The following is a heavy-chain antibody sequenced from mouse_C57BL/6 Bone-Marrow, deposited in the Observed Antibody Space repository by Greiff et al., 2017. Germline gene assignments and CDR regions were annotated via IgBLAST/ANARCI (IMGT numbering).Heavy chain of an antibody. V-gene: IGHV1-55*01. CDR3: ARRSKVCDGISYTSGYYAIEY. J-gene: IGHJ4*01. Sequence: QVQLKQPGAELVKPGASVKMSCKASGYTFTSYWITWVKQRPGQGLEWIGGIYPGCGSTNYNEKFTSKGTLTVDTSSSPAAMQLSSLTRADSAVYYCARRSKVCDGISYTSGYYAIEYWGQGASVTVST. CDR2: IYPGCGST. D-gene: IGHD1-1*01. CDR1: GYTFTSYW.